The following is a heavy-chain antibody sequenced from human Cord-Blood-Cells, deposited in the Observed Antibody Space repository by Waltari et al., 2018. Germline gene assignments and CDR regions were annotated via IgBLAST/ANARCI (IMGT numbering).Heavy chain of an antibody. Sequence: EVQLVESGGGLIQPGGSLRLSCAASGFTVSSNYMSWVRQVPGKGLEWVSVIYSGGSTYYADSVKGRFTISRDNSKNTLYLQMNSLRAEDTAVYYCARTVVVPAAIQAFDIWGQGTMVTVSS. CDR1: GFTVSSNY. V-gene: IGHV3-53*01. J-gene: IGHJ3*02. CDR2: IYSGGST. D-gene: IGHD2-2*02. CDR3: ARTVVVPAAIQAFDI.